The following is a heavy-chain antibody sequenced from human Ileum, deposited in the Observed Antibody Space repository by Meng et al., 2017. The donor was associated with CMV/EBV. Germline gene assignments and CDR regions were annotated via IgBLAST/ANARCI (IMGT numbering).Heavy chain of an antibody. J-gene: IGHJ4*02. D-gene: IGHD4-17*01. V-gene: IGHV3-11*01. CDR2: ITGPGSTI. Sequence: RLSCAASGFPFGAYYMTWIRQAPGKGLEWISYITGPGSTIYYADSVKGRFTISRDNAKNSLYLQMNSLRVEDTAVYYCARGNYGFDYWGQGTLVTVSS. CDR1: GFPFGAYY. CDR3: ARGNYGFDY.